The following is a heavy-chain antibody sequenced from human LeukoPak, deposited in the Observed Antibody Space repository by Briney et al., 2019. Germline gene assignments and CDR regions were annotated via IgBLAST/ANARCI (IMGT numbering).Heavy chain of an antibody. CDR3: ATLLGETYFFDF. J-gene: IGHJ4*02. CDR1: GTYGLNELS. D-gene: IGHD1-26*01. Sequence: ASVRVSCKVSGTYGLNELSMHWVRQAPGKGLEWMGGFDPEDGETIYAQSFKGRVTVTEDTSTDTVYMDLSSLRSEDTAVYYCATLLGETYFFDFWGQGTLVTVSS. V-gene: IGHV1-24*01. CDR2: FDPEDGET.